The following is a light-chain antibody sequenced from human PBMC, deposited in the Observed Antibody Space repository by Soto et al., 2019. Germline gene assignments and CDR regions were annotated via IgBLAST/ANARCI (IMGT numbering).Light chain of an antibody. CDR1: SSNIGNNY. CDR3: GTWHSSLSAHAV. J-gene: IGLJ7*01. Sequence: QSVLTQPPSVSAAPGPKVTISCSGSSSNIGNNYVSCYQQLPGTAPKLLIYDNNKRPSGIPDRFSGSKSGTSATLGITGLQTGDEADYYGGTWHSSLSAHAVFGGGTQLTVL. CDR2: DNN. V-gene: IGLV1-51*01.